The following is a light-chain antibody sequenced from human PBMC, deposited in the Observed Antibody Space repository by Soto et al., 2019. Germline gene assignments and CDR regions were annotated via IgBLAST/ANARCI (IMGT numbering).Light chain of an antibody. Sequence: SYELTRTPSVSVAPGQTARITCGGNDIGNKNVTWLQQKPGQAPVLVVYDDSDRPSGIPERFSGSNSGNMATLTISRVEAGDEADYYCQVWDRTSERYVFATGTKVTVL. V-gene: IGLV3-21*02. J-gene: IGLJ1*01. CDR3: QVWDRTSERYV. CDR1: DIGNKN. CDR2: DDS.